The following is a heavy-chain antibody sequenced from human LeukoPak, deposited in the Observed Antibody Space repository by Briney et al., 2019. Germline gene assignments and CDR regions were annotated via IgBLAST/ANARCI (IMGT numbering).Heavy chain of an antibody. CDR1: GFTFSSYG. Sequence: PGRPLRLSCAASGFTFSSYGMHWVRQAPGKGLDWVAAISYDGRNKYYADSVKGRFTISRDNSKNTLYLQMNSLRAEDTAVYYCAANKMDYWGQGTLVTVSS. CDR3: AANKMDY. CDR2: ISYDGRNK. V-gene: IGHV3-30*03. J-gene: IGHJ4*02.